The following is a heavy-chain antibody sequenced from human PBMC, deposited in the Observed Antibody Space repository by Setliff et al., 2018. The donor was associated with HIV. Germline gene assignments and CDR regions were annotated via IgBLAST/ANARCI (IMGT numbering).Heavy chain of an antibody. CDR2: IYYVGWS. J-gene: IGHJ5*02. CDR3: ARSIHGGGSEPFDT. CDR1: GASLQSYY. V-gene: IGHV4-4*07. D-gene: IGHD3-10*01. Sequence: KASETLSLTCSVSGASLQSYYWSWIRQPAGKGLQWIGRIYYVGWSKYNPSLGDRVTMSVDTSNNQFSLSLRSVTAADTAIYYCARSIHGGGSEPFDTWGQGILVTVSS.